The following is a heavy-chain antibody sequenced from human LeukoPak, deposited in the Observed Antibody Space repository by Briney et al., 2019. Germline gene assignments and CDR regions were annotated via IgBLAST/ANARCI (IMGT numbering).Heavy chain of an antibody. Sequence: PSETLSLTCTVSGGSFSTYYWSWIRQPPGKVLEWIGYIYYSGSTYYNPSLKSRVTISVDTSKNQFSLKLSSVTAADTAVYYCARTTVVTYPVDYWGQGTLVTVSS. CDR1: GGSFSTYY. CDR2: IYYSGST. D-gene: IGHD4-23*01. V-gene: IGHV4-59*04. J-gene: IGHJ4*02. CDR3: ARTTVVTYPVDY.